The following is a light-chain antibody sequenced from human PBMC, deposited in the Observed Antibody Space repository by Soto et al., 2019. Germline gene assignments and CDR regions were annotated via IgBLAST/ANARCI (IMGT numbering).Light chain of an antibody. Sequence: DIVMTQSPLSLPVTPGEPASISCRSSQSLLHSNGYNYLDWYLQKPGQSPQLLIYLGSNRASGVPDRFSGSGSGTDFTLKISRVEAEDVGVYYCMQGTHWPPLFGRGTKVISN. J-gene: IGKJ3*01. CDR2: LGS. V-gene: IGKV2-28*01. CDR3: MQGTHWPPL. CDR1: QSLLHSNGYNY.